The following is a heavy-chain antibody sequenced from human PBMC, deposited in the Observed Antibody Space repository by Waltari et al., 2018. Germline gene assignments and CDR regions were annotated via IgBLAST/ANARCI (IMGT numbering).Heavy chain of an antibody. V-gene: IGHV4-34*01. CDR2: INHSGST. J-gene: IGHJ4*02. Sequence: QVQLQQWGAGLLKPSQTLSLTCAVYGGSFSGYYWSWIRQPPGQGLGWIGEINHSGSTNDNPSLKSRVTISVDTSKNQFSLKLSSVTAADTAVDYCARGRLAAMIVVVTPRGDFDYWGQGTLVTVSS. CDR3: ARGRLAAMIVVVTPRGDFDY. D-gene: IGHD3-22*01. CDR1: GGSFSGYY.